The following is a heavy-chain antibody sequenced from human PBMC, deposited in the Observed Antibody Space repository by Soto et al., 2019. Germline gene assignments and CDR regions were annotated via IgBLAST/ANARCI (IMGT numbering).Heavy chain of an antibody. V-gene: IGHV3-33*01. CDR2: IWYDGSNK. J-gene: IGHJ3*02. CDR1: GFTFSSYG. CDR3: ARSKLGTDAFDI. D-gene: IGHD7-27*01. Sequence: GGSLRLSCAASGFTFSSYGMHWVRQAPGKGLEWVAVIWYDGSNKYYADSVKGRFTISRDNSKNTLYLQMNSLRAEDTAVYYCARSKLGTDAFDIWGQGTMVTVSS.